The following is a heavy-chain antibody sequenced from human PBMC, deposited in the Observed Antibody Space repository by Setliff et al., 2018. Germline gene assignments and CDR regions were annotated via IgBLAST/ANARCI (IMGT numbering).Heavy chain of an antibody. CDR1: GFTFSTHS. J-gene: IGHJ3*02. Sequence: GSLRLSCAASGFTFSTHSTNWVRQAPGKGLEWVSSISRSSTYIYYADSMKGRFTISRDDAKNSLYLQRNSLRAEDTAVYYCASAGHSGSWFPFDAFHIWGQGTMVTVSS. CDR3: ASAGHSGSWFPFDAFHI. V-gene: IGHV3-21*01. CDR2: ISRSSTYI. D-gene: IGHD6-13*01.